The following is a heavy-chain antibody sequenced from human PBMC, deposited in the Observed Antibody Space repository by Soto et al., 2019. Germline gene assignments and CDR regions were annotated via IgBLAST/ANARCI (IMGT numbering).Heavy chain of an antibody. CDR3: ARSQGSSTSLEIYYYYYYGMDV. CDR1: GGTFGSYA. CDR2: IIPIPGTA. V-gene: IGHV1-69*01. D-gene: IGHD2-2*01. Sequence: QVQLVQSGAEVKKPGSSVKFSGKASGGTFGSYAISWVRQAPGQGLEWLGGIIPIPGTANYAQKFQGRVTIAADESTSTAYMELSSLRSEDTAVYYCARSQGSSTSLEIYYYYYYGMDVWGQGTTVTVSS. J-gene: IGHJ6*02.